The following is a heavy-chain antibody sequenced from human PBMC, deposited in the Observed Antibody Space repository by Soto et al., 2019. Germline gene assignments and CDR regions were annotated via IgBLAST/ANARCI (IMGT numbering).Heavy chain of an antibody. CDR3: ARGHYGRDY. CDR2: IKPDGSDK. CDR1: EFTFSQHW. V-gene: IGHV3-7*01. D-gene: IGHD4-17*01. J-gene: IGHJ4*02. Sequence: EVYLVESGGGLVQPGGSLRLSCAASEFTFSQHWMSWVRQALGKGLEWVADIKPDGSDKYYVDSVWGRFTISRDNAKNSVYLQMNSLRAEDTAVYYCARGHYGRDYWGQGTLVTVPS.